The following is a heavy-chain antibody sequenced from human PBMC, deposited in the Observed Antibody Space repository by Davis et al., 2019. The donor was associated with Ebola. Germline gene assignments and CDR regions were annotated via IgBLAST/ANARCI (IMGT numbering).Heavy chain of an antibody. CDR1: GGSISSYY. V-gene: IGHV4-59*01. J-gene: IGHJ4*02. CDR2: IYYSGST. Sequence: MPSETLSLTCTVSGGSISSYYWSWIRQPPGKGLEWIGYIYYSGSTNYNPSLKSRVTISVDTSKNQFSLKLSSVTAADTAVYYCARDLAYCGGDCLPWGQGTLVTVSS. D-gene: IGHD2-21*01. CDR3: ARDLAYCGGDCLP.